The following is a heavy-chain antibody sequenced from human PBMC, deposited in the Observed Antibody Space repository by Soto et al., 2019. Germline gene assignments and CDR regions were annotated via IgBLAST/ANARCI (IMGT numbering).Heavy chain of an antibody. CDR2: IWYDGSNK. CDR1: GFTFSSYG. D-gene: IGHD6-6*01. J-gene: IGHJ6*02. V-gene: IGHV3-33*01. CDR3: AGDERAARVYYCGMDV. Sequence: QVQLVESGGGVVQPGRSLRLSCAASGFTFSSYGMHWVRQAPGKGLEWVAVIWYDGSNKYYADSVKGRFTISRDNSKNTLYLQMNSLRAEDTAVYYCAGDERAARVYYCGMDVWGQGTTVTVSS.